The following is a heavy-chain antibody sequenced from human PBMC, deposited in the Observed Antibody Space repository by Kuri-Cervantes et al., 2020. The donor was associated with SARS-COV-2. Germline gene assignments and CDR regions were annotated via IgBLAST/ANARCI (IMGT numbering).Heavy chain of an antibody. D-gene: IGHD3-16*02. Sequence: SETLSLTCTVSGGSISSSSYYWGWIRQPPGKGLEWSGSIYYSGSTYYNPSLKSRVTISVDTSKNQFSLKLSSVTAADTAVYYCARSYDYVWGSYRPARYYYGMDVWGRGTTVTVSS. CDR2: IYYSGST. CDR1: GGSISSSSYY. J-gene: IGHJ6*02. CDR3: ARSYDYVWGSYRPARYYYGMDV. V-gene: IGHV4-39*07.